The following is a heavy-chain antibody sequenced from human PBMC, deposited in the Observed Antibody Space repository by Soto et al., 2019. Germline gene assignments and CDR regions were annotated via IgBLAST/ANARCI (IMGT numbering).Heavy chain of an antibody. V-gene: IGHV4-59*01. J-gene: IGHJ5*02. CDR1: GGSISSYY. Sequence: SETLSLTCTVSGGSISSYYWSWIRQPPGKGLEWIGYIYYSGSTNYNPSIKSRVTISVDTSKNQFSLKLSSVTAADTAVYYCARGAEDFWSGKSRGFDPWGQGTLVTVSS. CDR2: IYYSGST. CDR3: ARGAEDFWSGKSRGFDP. D-gene: IGHD3-3*01.